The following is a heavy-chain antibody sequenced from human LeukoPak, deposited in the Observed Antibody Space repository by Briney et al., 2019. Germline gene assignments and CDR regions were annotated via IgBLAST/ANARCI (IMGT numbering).Heavy chain of an antibody. CDR3: ARQGGGFWSGSYPFDY. CDR1: GNSISNGYY. CDR2: IYHSGTT. V-gene: IGHV4-38-2*01. J-gene: IGHJ4*02. Sequence: PSETLSLTCAVSGNSISNGYYWGWIRQPPGKGLEWIGSIYHSGTTFYNPSLKSRLSISVDTSNNHFSLTLRSVTAEDTAVYYCARQGGGFWSGSYPFDYWGQGTLVAVSS. D-gene: IGHD3-3*01.